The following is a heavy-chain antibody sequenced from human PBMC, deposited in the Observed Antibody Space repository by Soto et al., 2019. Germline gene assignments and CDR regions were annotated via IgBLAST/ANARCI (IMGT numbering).Heavy chain of an antibody. Sequence: GGSLRLSCAASGFTFSSYAMSWVRQAPGKGLEWVSAISGSGGSTYYADSVKGRFTISRDNSKNTLYLQMNSLRAEDTAVYYCAKDLELYSSSWKVHYYYYYMDVWGKGTTVTVSS. D-gene: IGHD6-13*01. CDR3: AKDLELYSSSWKVHYYYYYMDV. CDR2: ISGSGGST. V-gene: IGHV3-23*01. J-gene: IGHJ6*03. CDR1: GFTFSSYA.